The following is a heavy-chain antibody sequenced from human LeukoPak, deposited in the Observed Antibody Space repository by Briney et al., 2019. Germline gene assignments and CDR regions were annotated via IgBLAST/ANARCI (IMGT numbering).Heavy chain of an antibody. D-gene: IGHD2-8*02. V-gene: IGHV4-59*02. J-gene: IGHJ4*02. CDR3: ARVSGGIDY. Sequence: SETLSLTCTVSGSSVSNYYWSWIRQSPGKGLEWIGYIYYSGSTNYNPSLKSRVTISIDTSKNQLSLKLSSVTAADTAMYYCARVSGGIDYWGQGTLVTVSS. CDR2: IYYSGST. CDR1: GSSVSNYY.